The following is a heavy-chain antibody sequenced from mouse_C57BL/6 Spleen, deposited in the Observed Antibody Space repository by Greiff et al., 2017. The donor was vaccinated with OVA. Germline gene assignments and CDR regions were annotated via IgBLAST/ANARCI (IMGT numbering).Heavy chain of an antibody. CDR3: ARGYLDY. J-gene: IGHJ2*01. V-gene: IGHV1-82*01. Sequence: QVQLQQSGPELVKPGASVKISCKASGYAFSSSWMNWVKQRPGKGLEWIGRIYPGDGDTNYNGKFKGKATLTADKSSSTAYMQLSSLTSEESAVYFGARGYLDYWGKGTTLTVSS. CDR2: IYPGDGDT. CDR1: GYAFSSSW.